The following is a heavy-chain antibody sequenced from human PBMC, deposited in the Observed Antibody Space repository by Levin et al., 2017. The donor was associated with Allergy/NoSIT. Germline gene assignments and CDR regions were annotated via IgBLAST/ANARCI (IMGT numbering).Heavy chain of an antibody. CDR2: IYYSGST. V-gene: IGHV4-59*01. J-gene: IGHJ3*02. D-gene: IGHD2-15*01. Sequence: SQTLSLPCTVSGGSISSSYWSWIRQPPGKGLEWIGYIYYSGSTNYNPSLKSRVTISVDTSKNQFSLKLSSVTAADTAVYYCARGCSGGSCYGDAFDIWGQGTMVTVSS. CDR1: GGSISSSY. CDR3: ARGCSGGSCYGDAFDI.